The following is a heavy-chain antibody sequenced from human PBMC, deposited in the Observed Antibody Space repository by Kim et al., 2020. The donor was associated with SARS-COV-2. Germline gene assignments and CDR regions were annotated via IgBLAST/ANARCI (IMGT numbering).Heavy chain of an antibody. V-gene: IGHV3-11*06. CDR3: ARDLVGAGDYFDY. J-gene: IGHJ4*02. D-gene: IGHD3-10*01. Sequence: YADSVKGRFTISRDNAKNSLYLQMNSLRAEDTAVYYCARDLVGAGDYFDYWGQGTLVTVSS.